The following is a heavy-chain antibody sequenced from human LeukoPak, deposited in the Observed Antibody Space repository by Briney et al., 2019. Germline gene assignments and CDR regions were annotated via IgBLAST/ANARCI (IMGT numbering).Heavy chain of an antibody. CDR1: GFTFSSYW. CDR3: ASYGDGYKYYFDY. J-gene: IGHJ4*02. Sequence: GGSLRLSCAASGFTFSSYWMHWVRQAPGKGLEWVSIIYSGGITYYADSVKGRFSISRDNSKNTLYLQMNRLRAEDTAVYYCASYGDGYKYYFDYWGQGTLVTVSS. D-gene: IGHD5-24*01. V-gene: IGHV3-53*01. CDR2: IYSGGIT.